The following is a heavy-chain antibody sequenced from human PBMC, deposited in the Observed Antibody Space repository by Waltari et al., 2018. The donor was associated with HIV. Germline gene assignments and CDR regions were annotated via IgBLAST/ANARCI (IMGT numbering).Heavy chain of an antibody. D-gene: IGHD6-19*01. Sequence: EVQLVESGGGLVQPGGSLNLSWGASGFPFSGPPMPWVRQASGKGLEWVGRIRTKANSYATAYAASVKGRFIISRDDSKNTAYLQMNNLKTEDTAVYYCTRLVAAVAGTGYWGQGTLVTVSS. CDR1: GFPFSGPP. CDR3: TRLVAAVAGTGY. V-gene: IGHV3-73*01. CDR2: IRTKANSYAT. J-gene: IGHJ4*02.